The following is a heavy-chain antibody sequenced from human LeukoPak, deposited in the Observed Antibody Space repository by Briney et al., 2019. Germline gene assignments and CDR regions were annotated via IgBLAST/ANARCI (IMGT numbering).Heavy chain of an antibody. CDR3: ARQTGDDALDI. CDR2: ISPHSGFT. Sequence: ASVKVSCKASGYTLTCHYIHWVRQAPGQGLGWMGWISPHSGFTMYPQRFQGRVTMTTDTSISTAFLEVRRLRSDDTAAYYCARQTGDDALDIWGQGTMITVYS. V-gene: IGHV1-2*02. CDR1: GYTLTCHY. J-gene: IGHJ3*02. D-gene: IGHD7-27*01.